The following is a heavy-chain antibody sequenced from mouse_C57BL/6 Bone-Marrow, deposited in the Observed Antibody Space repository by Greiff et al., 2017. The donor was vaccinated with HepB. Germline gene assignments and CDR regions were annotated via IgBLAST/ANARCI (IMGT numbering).Heavy chain of an antibody. Sequence: EVKLMESGGDLVKPGGSLKLSCAASGFTFSSYGMSWVRQTPDKRLEWVATISSGGSYTYYPDSVKGRFTISRDNAKNTLYLQMSSLKSEDTAMYYCARQESSGDYWGQGTTLTVSS. D-gene: IGHD3-2*02. CDR1: GFTFSSYG. CDR2: ISSGGSYT. J-gene: IGHJ2*01. V-gene: IGHV5-6*01. CDR3: ARQESSGDY.